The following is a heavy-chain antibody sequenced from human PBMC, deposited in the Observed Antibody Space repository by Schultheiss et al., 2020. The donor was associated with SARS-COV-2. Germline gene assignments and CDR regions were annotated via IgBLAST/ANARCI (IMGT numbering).Heavy chain of an antibody. J-gene: IGHJ4*02. Sequence: GGSLRLSCAASGFTFSSYSMHWVRQAPGKGLEWVAVISYDGSNKYYADSVKGRFTMSRDNSKNTLYLQMNSLRAEYTAVYYCARAQVARGWLQLGPSDYWGQGTLVTVSS. CDR2: ISYDGSNK. V-gene: IGHV3-30-3*01. D-gene: IGHD5-24*01. CDR1: GFTFSSYS. CDR3: ARAQVARGWLQLGPSDY.